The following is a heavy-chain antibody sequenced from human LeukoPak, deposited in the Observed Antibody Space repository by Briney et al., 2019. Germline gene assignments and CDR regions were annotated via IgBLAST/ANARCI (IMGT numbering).Heavy chain of an antibody. Sequence: SETLSLTCAVSGYSISSGYYWGWIRQPPGKGLEWSGSIYHSGSTDYNPSLKSRVTISVDTSKNQFSLKLSSVTAADTAVYYCATLIVVVPAAKGYYFDYWGQGTLVTVSS. CDR1: GYSISSGYY. CDR2: IYHSGST. J-gene: IGHJ4*02. CDR3: ATLIVVVPAAKGYYFDY. D-gene: IGHD2-2*01. V-gene: IGHV4-38-2*01.